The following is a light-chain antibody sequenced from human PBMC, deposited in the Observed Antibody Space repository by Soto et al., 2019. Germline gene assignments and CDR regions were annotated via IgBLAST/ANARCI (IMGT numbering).Light chain of an antibody. CDR2: GAS. CDR1: QSVSSSY. Sequence: EIVLTQSPGTLSLSPGERATLSCRASQSVSSSYLAWHQQKPGQAPRLLIYGASSRATGIPDRFSGSGSGTDFTLTISRLEPEDFAVSYCQQYGNSPITFGQGTRLEIK. J-gene: IGKJ5*01. V-gene: IGKV3-20*01. CDR3: QQYGNSPIT.